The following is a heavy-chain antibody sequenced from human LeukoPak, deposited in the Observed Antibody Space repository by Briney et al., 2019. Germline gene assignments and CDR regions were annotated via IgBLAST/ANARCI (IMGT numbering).Heavy chain of an antibody. CDR2: IYSSGST. CDR1: GGSINSYY. V-gene: IGHV4-4*07. J-gene: IGHJ4*02. CDR3: ARGGKATVVTM. D-gene: IGHD4-23*01. Sequence: SETLSLTCTVSGGSINSYYWSWIRQPAGKGLEWIGRIYSSGSTNYIPSLKSRVSMSVDTSKNQFSLKLTSVTAADTALYYCARGGKATVVTMWGQGILVTVSS.